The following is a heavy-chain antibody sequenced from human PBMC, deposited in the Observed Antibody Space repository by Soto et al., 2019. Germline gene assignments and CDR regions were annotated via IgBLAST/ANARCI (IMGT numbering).Heavy chain of an antibody. CDR3: AKGSLDYGDYVLDY. J-gene: IGHJ4*02. CDR2: ISGSGGST. CDR1: GFTFSSYA. D-gene: IGHD4-17*01. V-gene: IGHV3-23*01. Sequence: PGGSLRLSCAASGFTFSSYAMSLVRQAPGKGLEWVSAISGSGGSTYYADSVKGRFTISRDNSKNTLYLQMNSLRAEDTAVYYCAKGSLDYGDYVLDYWGQGTLVTVSS.